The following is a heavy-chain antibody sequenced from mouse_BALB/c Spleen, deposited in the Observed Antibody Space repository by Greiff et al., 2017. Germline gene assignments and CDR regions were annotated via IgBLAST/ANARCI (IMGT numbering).Heavy chain of an antibody. CDR1: GFNIKDTY. Sequence: VQLQQSGAELVKPGASVKLSCTASGFNIKDTYMHWVKQRPEQGLEWIGRIDPASGNTKYDPKFQGKATITADTSSNTAYLQLSSLTSEDTAVDYCARGGDGNPFAYWGQGTLVTVSA. V-gene: IGHV14-3*02. CDR2: IDPASGNT. J-gene: IGHJ3*01. D-gene: IGHD2-1*01. CDR3: ARGGDGNPFAY.